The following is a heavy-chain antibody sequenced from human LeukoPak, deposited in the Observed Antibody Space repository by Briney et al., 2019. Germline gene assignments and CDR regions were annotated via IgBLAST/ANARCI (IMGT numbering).Heavy chain of an antibody. CDR2: IYPGDSDT. CDR1: GCSFTSYW. V-gene: IGHV5-51*01. CDR3: ARGYDSLFDY. Sequence: GESLQISCKGAGCSFTSYWIGWVRRMPGKGLEWMGIIYPGDSDTRYSPSFQGQVTISADKSISTAYLQWSSLKASDTAMYYCARGYDSLFDYWGQGTLVTVSS. D-gene: IGHD3-22*01. J-gene: IGHJ4*02.